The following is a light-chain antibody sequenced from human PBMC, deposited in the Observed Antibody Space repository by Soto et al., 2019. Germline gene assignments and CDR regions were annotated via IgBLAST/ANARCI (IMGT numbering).Light chain of an antibody. CDR1: GSNIGYNS. CDR3: GTWDNSLSAWV. J-gene: IGLJ3*02. CDR2: DND. Sequence: QSVLTQPPSVSAAPGQRVTISCSGSGSNIGYNSVSWYQHFPGTAPKYLIYDNDKRPSTIPDRFSGSKSGTSATLGITGLQTADEADYYCGTWDNSLSAWVFGGGTKLTVL. V-gene: IGLV1-51*01.